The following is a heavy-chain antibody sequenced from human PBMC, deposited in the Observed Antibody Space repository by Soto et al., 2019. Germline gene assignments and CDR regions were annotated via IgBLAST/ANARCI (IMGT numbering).Heavy chain of an antibody. CDR1: GFTFSSYS. V-gene: IGHV3-48*01. J-gene: IGHJ6*03. D-gene: IGHD6-6*01. CDR3: ARESEYSSSSYYMDV. Sequence: GSLRLSCAASGFTFSSYSMNWVRQAPGKGLEWVSYISSSSSTIYYADSVKGRFTISRDNAKNSLYLQMNSLRAEDTAVYYCARESEYSSSSYYMDVWGKGTTVTVSS. CDR2: ISSSSSTI.